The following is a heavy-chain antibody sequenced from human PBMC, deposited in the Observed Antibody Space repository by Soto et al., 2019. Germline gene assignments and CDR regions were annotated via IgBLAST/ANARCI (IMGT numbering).Heavy chain of an antibody. CDR1: GFTFSNAW. D-gene: IGHD3-3*01. CDR2: IKSKTDGETT. V-gene: IGHV3-15*07. J-gene: IGHJ4*02. Sequence: PGGSLRLSCAASGFTFSNAWMNWVRQAPGKGLEWAGRIKSKTDGETTDYAAPVKGRFTISRDDSKNTLYPQMNSLKTEDTAVYYCTTSGYYDFWSGYYLFDYWGQGTLVTVSS. CDR3: TTSGYYDFWSGYYLFDY.